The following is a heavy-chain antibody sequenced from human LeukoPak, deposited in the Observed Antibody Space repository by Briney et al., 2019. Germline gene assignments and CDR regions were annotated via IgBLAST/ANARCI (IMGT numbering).Heavy chain of an antibody. Sequence: SETLSLTCIVSHGSISRYYWSWIRQPLGKGLEWIGHIYYSGSTEYSPSLKSRVTISVDTSENQVSLKVTSVTAADTAVYYCARLQNRGFDYGYDDAFDVWGQGTMVTVSS. CDR1: HGSISRYY. CDR3: ARLQNRGFDYGYDDAFDV. J-gene: IGHJ3*01. V-gene: IGHV4-59*08. D-gene: IGHD5-18*01. CDR2: IYYSGST.